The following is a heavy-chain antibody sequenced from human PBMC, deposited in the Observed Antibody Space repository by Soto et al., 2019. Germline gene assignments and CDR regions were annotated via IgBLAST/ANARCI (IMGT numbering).Heavy chain of an antibody. J-gene: IGHJ4*02. Sequence: QVQLQESGPGLVKPSQTLSLTCTVSGGSISSGGYYWSWIRQHPGKGLEWIGYSYYSGSTYYNPSLKSRVTISVDTSKDQCSLELRSVPAADTAVYYWARVSVFVPVASYYCDYWGQGTLVTVSS. D-gene: IGHD2-2*01. CDR3: ARVSVFVPVASYYCDY. CDR2: SYYSGST. V-gene: IGHV4-31*03. CDR1: GGSISSGGYY.